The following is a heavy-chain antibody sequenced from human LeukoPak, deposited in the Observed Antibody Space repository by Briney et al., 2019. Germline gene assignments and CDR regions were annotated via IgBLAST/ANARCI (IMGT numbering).Heavy chain of an antibody. CDR2: IKSKTDGGTT. D-gene: IGHD6-19*01. Sequence: GGSLRLSCAASGFTFRNGWMRWGRQAPGEGVGLGGRIKSKTDGGTTDYAAPGKGRITISRDDSKNTLYLQMNSLKTDDTAVYYCTTGRYSSGWYDYWGQGTLVTVSS. CDR1: GFTFRNGW. V-gene: IGHV3-15*01. J-gene: IGHJ4*02. CDR3: TTGRYSSGWYDY.